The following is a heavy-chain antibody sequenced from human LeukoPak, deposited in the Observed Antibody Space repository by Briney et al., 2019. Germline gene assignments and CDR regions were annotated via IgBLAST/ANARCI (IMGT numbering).Heavy chain of an antibody. J-gene: IGHJ4*02. CDR3: ANSGGGYDPFDD. V-gene: IGHV1-69*01. Sequence: SVKVSCTASGGTFSSYAISWVRQPPGQGLEWVGGIIPIFGTANNAQKFQGRVTITADESTSTAYMELSSLRSEDTAVYYCANSGGGYDPFDDWGQGTLVTVSS. CDR1: GGTFSSYA. D-gene: IGHD5-12*01. CDR2: IIPIFGTA.